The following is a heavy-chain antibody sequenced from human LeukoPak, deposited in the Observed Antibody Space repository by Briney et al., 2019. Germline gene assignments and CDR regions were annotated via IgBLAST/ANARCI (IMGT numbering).Heavy chain of an antibody. D-gene: IGHD6-19*01. CDR3: ARRYSIAVAGPLRS. CDR1: GYTFTSYG. Sequence: ASVNVSCKASGYTFTSYGISWVRQAPGQGLEWMGWISAYNGNTNYAQKLQGRVTMTTDTSTSTVYMELRSLRSDDTAVYYCARRYSIAVAGPLRSWGQGTLVTVSS. V-gene: IGHV1-18*01. CDR2: ISAYNGNT. J-gene: IGHJ5*02.